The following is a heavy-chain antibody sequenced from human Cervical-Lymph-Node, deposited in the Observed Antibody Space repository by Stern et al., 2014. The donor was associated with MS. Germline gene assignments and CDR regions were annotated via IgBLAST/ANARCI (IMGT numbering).Heavy chain of an antibody. CDR3: ARDNDDNGMDV. CDR2: TIPIFGTT. J-gene: IGHJ6*02. D-gene: IGHD1-1*01. Sequence: VQLVETGAEVKNPGSSVKVACMASGGTFSNYGGSWGRQAPGQGLDWMGGTIPIFGTTHYAQKCQGRVPNTAENSMSTVDMRQTGLTSADTAVYYCARDNDDNGMDVWGQGTTVTVSS. CDR1: GGTFSNYG. V-gene: IGHV1-69*06.